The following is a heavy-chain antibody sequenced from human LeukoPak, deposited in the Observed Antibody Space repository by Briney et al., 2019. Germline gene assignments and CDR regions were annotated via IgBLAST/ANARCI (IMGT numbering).Heavy chain of an antibody. J-gene: IGHJ4*02. CDR1: GGTFSSYA. V-gene: IGHV1-69*13. CDR3: ARDTNYYGSGSYQSFDY. D-gene: IGHD3-10*01. CDR2: IIPIFGTA. Sequence: SVKVSCKASGGTFSSYAISWVRQAPGQGLEWMGGIIPIFGTANYAQKFQGRVTITADESTSTAYMGLSSLRSEDTAVYYCARDTNYYGSGSYQSFDYWGQGTLVTVSS.